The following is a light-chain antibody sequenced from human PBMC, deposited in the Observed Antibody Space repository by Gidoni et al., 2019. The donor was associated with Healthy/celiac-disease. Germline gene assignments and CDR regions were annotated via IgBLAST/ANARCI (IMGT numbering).Light chain of an antibody. J-gene: IGKJ4*01. Sequence: DIQMTQSPSSLSASVGDRVTITCRASQRVTISLNWYQQKPGKAPKLMIYAASRLQSGVPSRFSGSGSGTDFTLTISSLQPEDFATYYCQQSYSTPRTFGGGTKVEIK. CDR3: QQSYSTPRT. V-gene: IGKV1-39*01. CDR2: AAS. CDR1: QRVTIS.